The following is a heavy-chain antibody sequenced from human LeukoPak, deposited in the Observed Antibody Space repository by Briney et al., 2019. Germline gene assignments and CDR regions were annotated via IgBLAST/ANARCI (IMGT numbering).Heavy chain of an antibody. J-gene: IGHJ4*01. CDR3: TREPAGGVRCAY. D-gene: IGHD3-16*01. Sequence: PLGTLSLTCAVSGGSISSSNWWSWVRQPPGKGLEWIGEINHSGSTNYNPSLKSRVTISVDKSKNQISLNLSSVTAADTAVYFVTREPAGGVRCAYWGQGTLGTVS. CDR2: INHSGST. CDR1: GGSISSSNW. V-gene: IGHV4-4*02.